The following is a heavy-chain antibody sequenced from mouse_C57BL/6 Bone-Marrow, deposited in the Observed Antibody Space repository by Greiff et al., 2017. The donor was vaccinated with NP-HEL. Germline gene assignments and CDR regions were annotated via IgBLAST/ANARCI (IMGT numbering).Heavy chain of an antibody. CDR2: IDPSDSYT. Sequence: QVQLQQPGAELVMPGASVKLSCKASGYTFTSYWMHWVKQRPGQGLEWIGEIDPSDSYTNYNQKFKGKSTLTVDKSPSTAYMQLSSLTSEDSAVDYCARALGVAYWGQGTLVTVSA. V-gene: IGHV1-69*01. CDR3: ARALGVAY. CDR1: GYTFTSYW. J-gene: IGHJ3*01.